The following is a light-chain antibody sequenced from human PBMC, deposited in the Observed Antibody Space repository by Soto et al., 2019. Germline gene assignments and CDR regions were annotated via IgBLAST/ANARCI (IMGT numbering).Light chain of an antibody. V-gene: IGLV2-11*01. CDR2: DVT. CDR1: SSDVGGYNY. Sequence: QSVLTQPRSVSGSPGQSVAISCTGTSSDVGGYNYVSWYQQHPGKAPKLIIYDVTKRPSGVPDRFSGSSSGNTASLTISGLQAEDEADYFCCSYAGSYSYVFGTGTK. CDR3: CSYAGSYSYV. J-gene: IGLJ1*01.